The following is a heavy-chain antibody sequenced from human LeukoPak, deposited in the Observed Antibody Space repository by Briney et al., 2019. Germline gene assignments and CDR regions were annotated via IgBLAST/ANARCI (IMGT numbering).Heavy chain of an antibody. CDR1: GFTFSRYW. V-gene: IGHV3-7*04. CDR2: IKPDGSEK. Sequence: GGSLRLSCAASGFTFSRYWMSWVRQAPAKGLEWMAYIKPDGSEKNYVDSVKGRFTISRDNAANSLYLQMNSLRVEDTAVYYCARYGGYDLRYWGQGPLVSVS. CDR3: ARYGGYDLRY. J-gene: IGHJ4*02. D-gene: IGHD5-12*01.